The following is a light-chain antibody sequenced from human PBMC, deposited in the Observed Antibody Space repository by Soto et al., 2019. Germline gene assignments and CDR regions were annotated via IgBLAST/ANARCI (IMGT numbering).Light chain of an antibody. V-gene: IGLV3-1*01. Sequence: SYELTQPPSVSVSPGQTASITCSGDKLGDKYACWYQQKPGQSPVLVMYHDAKRPSGIPERFSGSNSGNTATLTISGTQAMDEADYYCQAWDNSTPFVFGAGTKLTVL. CDR1: KLGDKY. CDR2: HDA. CDR3: QAWDNSTPFV. J-gene: IGLJ1*01.